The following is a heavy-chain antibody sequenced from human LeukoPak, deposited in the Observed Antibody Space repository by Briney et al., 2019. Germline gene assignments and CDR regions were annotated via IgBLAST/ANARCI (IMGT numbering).Heavy chain of an antibody. CDR1: GFTFNTLA. Sequence: PGGSLRLSCAASGFTFNTLAMSWVRQAPGKGLEWVAGIFGSGGSPHYADSVKGRFTISRDNSRNTVYLQINSLRAEDTAVYYCGKTTVGYSSGQKPAWPVDYWGQGTLVTVSS. CDR2: IFGSGGSP. J-gene: IGHJ4*02. CDR3: GKTTVGYSSGQKPAWPVDY. V-gene: IGHV3-23*01. D-gene: IGHD5-18*01.